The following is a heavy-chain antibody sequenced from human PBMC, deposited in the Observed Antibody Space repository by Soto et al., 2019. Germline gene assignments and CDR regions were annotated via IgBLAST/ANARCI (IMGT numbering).Heavy chain of an antibody. CDR2: INHSGST. J-gene: IGHJ2*01. Sequence: QVQLQQWGAGVLKPSETLSLTCGVYGGSFSGYYWSWIRQPPGKGLEWIGEINHSGSTNYNPSLKSRVTISVDTSKNQFSLKLSSVTAADTAVYYCARTSVRWYFDLWGRGTLVTVSS. CDR3: ARTSVRWYFDL. V-gene: IGHV4-34*01. CDR1: GGSFSGYY. D-gene: IGHD3-10*01.